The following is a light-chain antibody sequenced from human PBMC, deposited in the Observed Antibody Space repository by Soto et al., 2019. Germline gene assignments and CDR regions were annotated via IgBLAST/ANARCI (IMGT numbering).Light chain of an antibody. J-gene: IGKJ2*01. CDR3: QQANSVPYT. Sequence: DIQMTQSPSSVSASVGDRVSITCRASQSISGWLAWYQQKPGRAPKLLIYAASTLQSWVPSRFSGSGSTTDFTLTISNLQPEDFATYYCQQANSVPYTFGQGTKLEIK. CDR1: QSISGW. CDR2: AAS. V-gene: IGKV1-12*01.